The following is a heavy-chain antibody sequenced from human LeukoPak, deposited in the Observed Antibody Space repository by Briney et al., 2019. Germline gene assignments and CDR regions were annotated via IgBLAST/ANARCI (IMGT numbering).Heavy chain of an antibody. Sequence: GGSLRLSCTASGFSFSGYWMTWVRQTPGKGLEWVANINQDGSKKSYVDSVRGRFTISRDNSKNTLYLQMNSLRAEDTAVYYCARGTIFGVDGMDVSGVWGQGTTVTVSS. CDR3: ARGTIFGVDGMDVSGV. CDR1: GFSFSGYW. CDR2: INQDGSKK. J-gene: IGHJ6*02. D-gene: IGHD3-3*01. V-gene: IGHV3-7*03.